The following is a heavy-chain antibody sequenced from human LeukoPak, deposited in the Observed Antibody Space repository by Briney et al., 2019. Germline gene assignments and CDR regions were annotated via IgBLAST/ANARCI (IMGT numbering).Heavy chain of an antibody. CDR1: GGSFSGYY. Sequence: SETLSLTCAVYGGSFSGYYWSWIRQPPGKGLEWIGEINHSGSTNYNPSLKSRVTISVDTSKNQFSLKLSSVTAADTAVYYCATGTTVVLYYFDYWGQGTLVTVSS. CDR3: ATGTTVVLYYFDY. D-gene: IGHD4-23*01. CDR2: INHSGST. J-gene: IGHJ4*02. V-gene: IGHV4-34*01.